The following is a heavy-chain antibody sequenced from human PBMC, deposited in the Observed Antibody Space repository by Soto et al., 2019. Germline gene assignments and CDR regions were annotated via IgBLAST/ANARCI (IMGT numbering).Heavy chain of an antibody. CDR2: VYYSGNA. V-gene: IGHV4-39*01. J-gene: IGHJ3*02. CDR3: ARHENIVVVAAATAFDI. D-gene: IGHD2-15*01. CDR1: GGSISSSSHF. Sequence: SETLSLTCSVSGGSISSSSHFWGWIRQSPGKGLEWIGTVYYSGNAYFSPSLKSRVTISVDTSKNQFSLDLSSVTAADTAVYYCARHENIVVVAAATAFDIWGQGTMVTVS.